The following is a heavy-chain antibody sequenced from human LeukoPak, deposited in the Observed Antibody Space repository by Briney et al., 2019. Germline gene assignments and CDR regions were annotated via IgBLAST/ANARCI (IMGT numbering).Heavy chain of an antibody. Sequence: PGRSLRLSCAASGFTFSNCGMHWVRQAPGKGLEWVAVISSDGSNKHYADSVKGRFTISRDNSKNTLYLRMNSLRAEDTAVYYCTSSQDSDGWWDFDYWGQGTLVTVSS. CDR3: TSSQDSDGWWDFDY. D-gene: IGHD6-19*01. J-gene: IGHJ4*02. CDR1: GFTFSNCG. CDR2: ISSDGSNK. V-gene: IGHV3-30*03.